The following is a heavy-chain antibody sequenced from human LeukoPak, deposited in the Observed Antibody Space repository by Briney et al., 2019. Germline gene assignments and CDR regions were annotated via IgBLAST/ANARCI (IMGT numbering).Heavy chain of an antibody. CDR1: GYLFKYNY. CDR2: INPSGDST. Sequence: ASVKVSCKASGYLFKYNYIHWVRQAPGQGLEWMGMINPSGDSTTYAQQFQGRLTMSSDTSMRTVYVELSSLRSEDTAVYFCARDRMDTAMGSYLDNWGQGTLVTISS. V-gene: IGHV1-46*02. J-gene: IGHJ4*02. CDR3: ARDRMDTAMGSYLDN. D-gene: IGHD5-18*01.